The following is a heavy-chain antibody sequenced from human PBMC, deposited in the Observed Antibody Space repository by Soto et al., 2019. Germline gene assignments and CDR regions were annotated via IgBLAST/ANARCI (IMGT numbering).Heavy chain of an antibody. J-gene: IGHJ4*02. CDR1: GFSFSNYN. V-gene: IGHV3-48*02. D-gene: IGHD3-3*01. CDR2: ITDSSDTV. CDR3: ARDFGHGYYLDY. Sequence: GGSLRLSCVASGFSFSNYNMNWVRQAPGKGLEWVSYITDSSDTVHYADAVRGRFTISRDNAESSLYLQMNSLRDEDTAVYFCARDFGHGYYLDYWGRGTLVTVSS.